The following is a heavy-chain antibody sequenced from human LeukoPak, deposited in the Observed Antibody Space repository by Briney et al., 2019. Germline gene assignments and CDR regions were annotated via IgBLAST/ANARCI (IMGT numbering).Heavy chain of an antibody. CDR3: ARDAVPAAISAQAEPNAFDI. D-gene: IGHD2-2*01. V-gene: IGHV4-30-2*01. Sequence: PSETLSLTCTVSGGSISSGGYYWSWIRQPPGKGLEWIGYIYHSGSTYYNPSLKSRVTISVDRSKNQFSLKLSSVTAADTAVYYCARDAVPAAISAQAEPNAFDIWGQGTMVTVSS. CDR1: GGSISSGGYY. J-gene: IGHJ3*02. CDR2: IYHSGST.